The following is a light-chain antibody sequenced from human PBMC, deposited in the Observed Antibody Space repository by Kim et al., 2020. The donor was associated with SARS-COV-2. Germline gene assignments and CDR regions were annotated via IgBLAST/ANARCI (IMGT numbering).Light chain of an antibody. CDR1: EDISNY. CDR3: QQCYSAPWT. CDR2: AAS. V-gene: IGKV1-39*01. J-gene: IGKJ2*02. Sequence: DHQMTQSPPSLSASVGDTVTITCRTSEDISNYLNWFQQKPGKAPKLLIYAASSLKSGVAPRFSGSGSGTDFSLTPTNLQPEDSATYYCQQCYSAPWTFGQGTKLEI.